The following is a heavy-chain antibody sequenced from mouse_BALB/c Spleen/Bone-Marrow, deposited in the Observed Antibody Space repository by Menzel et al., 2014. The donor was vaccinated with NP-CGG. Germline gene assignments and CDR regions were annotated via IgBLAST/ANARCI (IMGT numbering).Heavy chain of an antibody. CDR3: ARVSSTMITTVFAY. Sequence: VKLVESGPGLVAPSQSLSITCTVSGFSLXSYGVHWVRQPPGKGLEWLGVIWAGGSTNYNSALMSRLSISKDNSKSQVFLKMNSLQTDDTAMYYCARVSSTMITTVFAYWGQGTLVTVSA. V-gene: IGHV2-9*02. J-gene: IGHJ3*01. CDR2: IWAGGST. CDR1: GFSLXSYG. D-gene: IGHD2-4*01.